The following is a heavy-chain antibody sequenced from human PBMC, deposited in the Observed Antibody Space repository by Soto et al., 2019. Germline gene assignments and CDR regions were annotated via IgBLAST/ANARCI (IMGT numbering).Heavy chain of an antibody. Sequence: SETLSLTCTVSGGSISSYYWSWIRQPPGKGLEWIGYIYYSGSTNYNPFLKSRVTISVDTSKNQFSLKLSSVTAADTAVYYCARVRPIAVAGTAEFDYWGQGTLVTVSS. CDR2: IYYSGST. CDR3: ARVRPIAVAGTAEFDY. V-gene: IGHV4-59*01. J-gene: IGHJ4*02. CDR1: GGSISSYY. D-gene: IGHD6-19*01.